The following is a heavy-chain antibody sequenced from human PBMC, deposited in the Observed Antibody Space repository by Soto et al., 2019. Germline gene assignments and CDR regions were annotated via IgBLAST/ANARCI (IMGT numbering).Heavy chain of an antibody. CDR2: IDPSDSYT. J-gene: IGHJ6*02. D-gene: IGHD3-10*01. Sequence: GESLKISCKGSGYSFTSYWISWVRQMPGKGLEWMGRIDPSDSYTNYSPSFQGHVTISADKSISTAYLQWSSLKASDTAMYYCATSQYYYGSGSFPNYGMDVWGQGTTVTVSS. CDR1: GYSFTSYW. V-gene: IGHV5-10-1*01. CDR3: ATSQYYYGSGSFPNYGMDV.